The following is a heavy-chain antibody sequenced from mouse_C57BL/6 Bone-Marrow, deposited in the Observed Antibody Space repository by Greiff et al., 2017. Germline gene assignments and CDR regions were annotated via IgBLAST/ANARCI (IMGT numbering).Heavy chain of an antibody. CDR2: IYPSDSET. Sequence: VQLQQPGAELVRPGSSVKLSCKASGYTFTSYWMDWVTQRPGQGLEWIGNIYPSDSETHYNQKFKDKATLTVDKSSSTAYMQLSSLTSEDSAVYYCAKSYWYFDVWGTGTTVTVSS. CDR3: AKSYWYFDV. CDR1: GYTFTSYW. V-gene: IGHV1-61*01. J-gene: IGHJ1*03.